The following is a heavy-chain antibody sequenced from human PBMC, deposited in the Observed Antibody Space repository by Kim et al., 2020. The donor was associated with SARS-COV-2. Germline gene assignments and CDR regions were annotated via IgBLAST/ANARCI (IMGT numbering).Heavy chain of an antibody. V-gene: IGHV4-34*01. CDR2: INYSGTT. CDR3: AXXXXQRVXVYXMXV. Sequence: SETLSLTCAVYGGSFSGYSWTWIRQPPGKGLEWIGEINYSGTTNYNPSLKSXXTIXGDTSKNQFSLKLXSVTAAXTAVYYCAXXXXQRVXVYXMXVXGQG. J-gene: IGHJ6*02. CDR1: GGSFSGYS. D-gene: IGHD6-13*01.